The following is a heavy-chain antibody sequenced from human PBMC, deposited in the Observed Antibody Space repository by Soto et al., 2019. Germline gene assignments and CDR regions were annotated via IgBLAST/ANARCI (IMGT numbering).Heavy chain of an antibody. D-gene: IGHD1-26*01. J-gene: IGHJ3*01. CDR2: IHGSGETA. Sequence: EAQLLESGGGLAQPGGTLRLSCAASGFTFSTYPMAWVRQAPGKGLEWVSTIHGSGETAYYADSVKGRFTISRDNSNNTVYLQMYSLRAEDTATYYCAKRQSGSYYAAFDFWGQGTVVTVSS. CDR3: AKRQSGSYYAAFDF. CDR1: GFTFSTYP. V-gene: IGHV3-23*01.